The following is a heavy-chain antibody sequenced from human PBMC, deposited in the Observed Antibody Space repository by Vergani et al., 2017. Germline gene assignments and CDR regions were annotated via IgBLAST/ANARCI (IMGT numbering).Heavy chain of an antibody. CDR3: ARGNYYRSGTYVDP. CDR2: IYSGDET. Sequence: EVQLVESGGGLVKPGGSLRLSCAASGFTFSSYSMNWVRQAPGKGLEWVSHIYSGDETYYADSVKGRVTISRDNSKNTLHLQINNLRVEDTAVYYCARGNYYRSGTYVDPWGQGTLVTVSS. CDR1: GFTFSSYS. J-gene: IGHJ5*02. V-gene: IGHV3-66*02. D-gene: IGHD3-10*01.